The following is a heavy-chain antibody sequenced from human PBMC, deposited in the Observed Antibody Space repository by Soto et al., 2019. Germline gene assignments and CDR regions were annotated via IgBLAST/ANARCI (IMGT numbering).Heavy chain of an antibody. V-gene: IGHV1-18*01. Sequence: ASVKVSCKTSGYTFSSIGISWVRQAPGQGLEWMGWISPHKGDTYYAQRLQGRVTMTTDTSTNTAYMELRSLRSDDPAVYFCARDLDGSGSYFTNYWGPGTLVSVSS. CDR1: GYTFSSIG. CDR2: ISPHKGDT. J-gene: IGHJ4*02. D-gene: IGHD3-10*01. CDR3: ARDLDGSGSYFTNY.